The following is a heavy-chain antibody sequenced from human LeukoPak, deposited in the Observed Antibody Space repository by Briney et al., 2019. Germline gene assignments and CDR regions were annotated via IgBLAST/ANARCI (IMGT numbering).Heavy chain of an antibody. CDR1: GGSISSGGYY. D-gene: IGHD1-26*01. Sequence: PSETLSLTCTVSGGSISSGGYYWSWIRQHPGKGLEWIGYIYYSGSTYYNPSLKSRVTISVDTSKNQFSLKLSSVTAADTAVYYCARGVVGAGALPSKAPRTYYFDYWGQGTLVTVSS. CDR2: IYYSGST. V-gene: IGHV4-31*03. J-gene: IGHJ4*02. CDR3: ARGVVGAGALPSKAPRTYYFDY.